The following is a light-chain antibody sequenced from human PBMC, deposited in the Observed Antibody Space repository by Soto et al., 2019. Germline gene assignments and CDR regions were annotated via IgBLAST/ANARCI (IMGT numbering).Light chain of an antibody. CDR1: SSGVGSYNV. CDR3: CSYAGSSTYV. CDR2: DVT. V-gene: IGLV2-23*02. J-gene: IGLJ1*01. Sequence: QSALTQPASVSGSPGQSITISCTGTSSGVGSYNVVSWYQHHPGKAPKLMIYDVTKRPSGVSNRVSGSKSGNTASLTISGLQAEDEADYYCCSYAGSSTYVFGTGTKVTVL.